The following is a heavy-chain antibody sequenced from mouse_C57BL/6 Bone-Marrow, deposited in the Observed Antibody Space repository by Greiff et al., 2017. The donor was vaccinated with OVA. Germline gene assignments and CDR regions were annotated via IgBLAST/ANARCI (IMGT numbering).Heavy chain of an antibody. D-gene: IGHD2-2*01. Sequence: QVQLQQPGAELVMPGASVKLSCKASGYTFTCYWMHWVKQRPGQGLEWIGEIDPSDSYTNYNQKFKGKSTLTVDKSSSTAYMQLSSLTSEDSAVYYCSRSPIYYGYDWGQGTLVTVSA. J-gene: IGHJ3*01. CDR2: IDPSDSYT. CDR3: SRSPIYYGYD. V-gene: IGHV1-69*01. CDR1: GYTFTCYW.